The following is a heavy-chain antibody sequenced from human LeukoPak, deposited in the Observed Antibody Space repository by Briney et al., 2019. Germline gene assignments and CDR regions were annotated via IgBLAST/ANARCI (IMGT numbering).Heavy chain of an antibody. D-gene: IGHD2-2*01. CDR3: ARSYSPRRVVPAQL. CDR2: IYYSGST. J-gene: IGHJ4*02. CDR1: SGSISSYY. V-gene: IGHV4-59*01. Sequence: SETLSLTCTVSSGSISSYYWSWLRQPPGKGLEWIGYIYYSGSTNYNPSLKSRVTISVDTSKNQFSLNLSSVTAADTAVYYCARSYSPRRVVPAQLWGQGTLVTVSS.